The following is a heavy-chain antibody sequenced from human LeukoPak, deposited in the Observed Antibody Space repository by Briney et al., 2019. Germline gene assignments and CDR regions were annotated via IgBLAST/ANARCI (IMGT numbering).Heavy chain of an antibody. V-gene: IGHV1-18*01. CDR3: ARDPGGFESDPPRGDY. J-gene: IGHJ4*02. Sequence: GASVKVSCKASGYTFTSYGISWVRQAPGQGLEWMGWISAHNGNTNYAQKLQGRVTMTTDTSTSTDYMELRSLRSDDTAVYYCARDPGGFESDPPRGDYWGQGTLVTVSS. CDR2: ISAHNGNT. CDR1: GYTFTSYG. D-gene: IGHD3-10*01.